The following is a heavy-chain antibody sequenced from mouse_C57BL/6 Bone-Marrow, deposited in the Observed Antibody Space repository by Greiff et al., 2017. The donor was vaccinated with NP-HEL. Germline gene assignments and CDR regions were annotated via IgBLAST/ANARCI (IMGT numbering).Heavy chain of an antibody. CDR3: ARKKVNFITTPYFDV. CDR1: GYTFTNYW. CDR2: IYPGGGYT. J-gene: IGHJ1*03. D-gene: IGHD1-1*01. V-gene: IGHV1-63*01. Sequence: QVQLQQSGAELVRPGTSVKMSCKASGYTFTNYWIGWAKQRPGHGLEWIGAIYPGGGYTNYNEKFKGKATLTADKSSSTAYMQFSSLTSEDSAIYYCARKKVNFITTPYFDVWGTGTTVTVSS.